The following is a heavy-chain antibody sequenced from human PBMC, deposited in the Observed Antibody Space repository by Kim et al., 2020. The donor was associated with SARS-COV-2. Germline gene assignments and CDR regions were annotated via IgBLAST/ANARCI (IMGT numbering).Heavy chain of an antibody. J-gene: IGHJ4*02. D-gene: IGHD5-12*01. V-gene: IGHV3-30*04. CDR2: ITYDGSNQ. Sequence: GGSLRLSCAASGFTFSSYAMHWARQAPGKGLEWVALITYDGSNQYYAESVKGRFTISRDSSKNMLYLLMSSLIAEDTAVYYCARESRGYSSAYWGQGTL. CDR1: GFTFSSYA. CDR3: ARESRGYSSAY.